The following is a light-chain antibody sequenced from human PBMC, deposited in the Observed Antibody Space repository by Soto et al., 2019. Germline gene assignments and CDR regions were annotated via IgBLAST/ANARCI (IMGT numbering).Light chain of an antibody. J-gene: IGKJ4*01. CDR1: QSIRNY. Sequence: DIQMTQSPTSLSASVGDRVTTTCRASQSIRNYLNWYQQKPGKAPKLLIFDASNLQSGVPSRFSGSGSGTDFTLTISSLQREDFATFYCQQSYSIPLTFGGGTKVEI. V-gene: IGKV1-39*01. CDR3: QQSYSIPLT. CDR2: DAS.